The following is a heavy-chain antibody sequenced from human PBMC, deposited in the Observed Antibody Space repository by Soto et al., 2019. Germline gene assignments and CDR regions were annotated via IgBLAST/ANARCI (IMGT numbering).Heavy chain of an antibody. V-gene: IGHV3-74*01. CDR2: ITSDGGST. CDR1: GFTFSSYW. CDR3: ARVGYPGSVDD. Sequence: EVQLVESGGGLVQPGGSLRLSCAASGFTFSSYWMHWVRQAPGKGLVWVSRITSDGGSTSYVDSVKGRFTLSGDHAKITLYLQMTSLRAEDTGVYYCARVGYPGSVDDWSQGTLVTVAS. J-gene: IGHJ4*02. D-gene: IGHD5-12*01.